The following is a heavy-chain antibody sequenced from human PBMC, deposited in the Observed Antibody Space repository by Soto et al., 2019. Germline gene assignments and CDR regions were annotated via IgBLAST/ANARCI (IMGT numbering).Heavy chain of an antibody. V-gene: IGHV3-21*01. CDR2: ISSSSSYI. D-gene: IGHD4-4*01. Sequence: RLSCAASGFTFSSYSMNWVRQAPGKGLEWVSSISSSSSYIYYADSVKGRFTISRDNAKNSLYLQMNSLRAEDTAVYYCARPQMTTRYYYGMDVWGQGTTVGVCS. J-gene: IGHJ6*02. CDR1: GFTFSSYS. CDR3: ARPQMTTRYYYGMDV.